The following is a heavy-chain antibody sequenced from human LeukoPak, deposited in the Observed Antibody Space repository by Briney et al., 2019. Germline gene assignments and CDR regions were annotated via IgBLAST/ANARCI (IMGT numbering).Heavy chain of an antibody. D-gene: IGHD2-15*01. V-gene: IGHV4-59*12. CDR2: IHYSGST. J-gene: IGHJ4*02. Sequence: SETLSLTCAVSGDSIDTYYWSWIRQPPGKGLEWIGYIHYSGSTNYNPSLRSRVTLSVDTSKNQFSLKVNSVTAADTAVYYCARVGGYCNSGYCYQYFDYWGQGTQVSVSS. CDR1: GDSIDTYY. CDR3: ARVGGYCNSGYCYQYFDY.